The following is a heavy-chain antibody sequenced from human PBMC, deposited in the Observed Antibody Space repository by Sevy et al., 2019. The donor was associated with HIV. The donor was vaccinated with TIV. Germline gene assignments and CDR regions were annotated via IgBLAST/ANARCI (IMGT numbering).Heavy chain of an antibody. CDR2: IKSKTDGGTT. CDR3: TTDRGSSVWYEAYFDY. D-gene: IGHD6-19*01. V-gene: IGHV3-15*01. CDR1: GFTFSNAW. Sequence: GGSLRLSCAASGFTFSNAWMSWVRQAPGKGLEWVGRIKSKTDGGTTDYAAPVKGRFTISRDDSKNTLYLQMNSLKTEDTAVYYCTTDRGSSVWYEAYFDYWGQGTLVTVSS. J-gene: IGHJ4*02.